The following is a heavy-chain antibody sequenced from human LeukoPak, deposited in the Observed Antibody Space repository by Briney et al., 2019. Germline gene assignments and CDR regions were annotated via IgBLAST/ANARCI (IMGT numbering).Heavy chain of an antibody. CDR1: GYTFTSYY. D-gene: IGHD3-10*01. CDR3: ASTGGWFGELFHYYYYYMDV. Sequence: GASVKVSCKASGYTFTSYYMHWVRQAPGQGLEWMGIINPSGGSTSYAQKFQGRVTMTRDMSTSTVYMELSSLRSEDTAVYYCASTGGWFGELFHYYYYYMDVWGKGTTVTVSS. V-gene: IGHV1-46*01. J-gene: IGHJ6*03. CDR2: INPSGGST.